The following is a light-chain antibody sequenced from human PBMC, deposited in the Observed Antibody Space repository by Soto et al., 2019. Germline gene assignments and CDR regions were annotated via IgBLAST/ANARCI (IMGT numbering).Light chain of an antibody. V-gene: IGKV1-5*03. Sequence: DIQMTQSPSTLSASVGDRVTITCRASQSISSWLAWYQQKPGKAPKLLIYKASSLGSGVPSRFSGSGSGTEFTITISRLQPDDFATYYCQQYNSLWTFGQGTKVEIK. CDR2: KAS. CDR1: QSISSW. J-gene: IGKJ1*01. CDR3: QQYNSLWT.